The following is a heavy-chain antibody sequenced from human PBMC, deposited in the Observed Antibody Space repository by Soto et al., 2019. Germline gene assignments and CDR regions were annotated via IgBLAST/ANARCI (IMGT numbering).Heavy chain of an antibody. J-gene: IGHJ1*01. CDR1: GGSISNYH. D-gene: IGHD5-18*01. Sequence: PSETLSLTCNVSGGSISNYHWSWIRQPPGKGLEWIGYINNSGSTNYNPSLKSRVTISVDTSKNQFSLKLSSVTAADTAVYYCARGRDTSEYFQHWGQGTLVTVSS. CDR2: INNSGST. V-gene: IGHV4-59*12. CDR3: ARGRDTSEYFQH.